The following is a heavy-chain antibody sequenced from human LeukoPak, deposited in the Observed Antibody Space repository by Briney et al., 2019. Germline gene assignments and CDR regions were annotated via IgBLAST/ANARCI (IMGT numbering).Heavy chain of an antibody. V-gene: IGHV5-51*01. D-gene: IGHD2-2*01. CDR3: ARSIGYCSGTSCFYFDY. J-gene: IGHJ4*02. CDR2: IYPGDSDT. Sequence: PGESLKISCKGSGYSFTSYWIGWVRQMPGKGLEWMGIIYPGDSDTRYSPSFQGQVTISADKSISTAYLQWSSLKASDTAMYYCARSIGYCSGTSCFYFDYWGQGTLVTVSS. CDR1: GYSFTSYW.